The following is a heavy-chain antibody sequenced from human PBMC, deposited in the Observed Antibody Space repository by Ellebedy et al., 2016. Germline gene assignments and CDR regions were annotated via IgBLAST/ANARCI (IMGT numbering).Heavy chain of an antibody. CDR1: GGSFRGYY. J-gene: IGHJ5*02. V-gene: IGHV4-34*01. D-gene: IGHD6-19*01. Sequence: SETLSLTXAVYGGSFRGYYWSSIRQPPGKGLEWIGEINHSGSTNYNPSLKSRVTISVDTSKNQFSLKLSSVTAADTAVYYCARGSSGWYLVDPWGQGTLVTVSS. CDR3: ARGSSGWYLVDP. CDR2: INHSGST.